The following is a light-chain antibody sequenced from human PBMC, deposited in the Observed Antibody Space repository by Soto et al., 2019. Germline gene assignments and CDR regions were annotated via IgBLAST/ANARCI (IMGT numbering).Light chain of an antibody. CDR2: GAS. V-gene: IGKV3-20*01. CDR3: QQYGSSPRT. Sequence: EIVLTQSPGTLSLSPGERATLSCRASQSFSGSYLTWYQQKPGQAPRLLIYGASNRATGIPVRFSGSGSGRDFTLTISGLEPEDFAVYYWQQYGSSPRTFGQGTKVEIK. CDR1: QSFSGSY. J-gene: IGKJ1*01.